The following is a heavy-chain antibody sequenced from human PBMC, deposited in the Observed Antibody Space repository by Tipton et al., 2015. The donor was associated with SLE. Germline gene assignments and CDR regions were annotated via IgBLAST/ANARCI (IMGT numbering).Heavy chain of an antibody. V-gene: IGHV4-39*07. Sequence: TLSLTCTVSGGSISISSYYWAWIRQPPGKGLECIGNINYSGTTSYNPSLKSRVTMSVDTSQNQFSLTLNSVTAADTAVYYCARRHYSGPFDSWGQGTLVTVSS. J-gene: IGHJ4*02. CDR3: ARRHYSGPFDS. CDR1: GGSISISSYY. CDR2: INYSGTT. D-gene: IGHD5-12*01.